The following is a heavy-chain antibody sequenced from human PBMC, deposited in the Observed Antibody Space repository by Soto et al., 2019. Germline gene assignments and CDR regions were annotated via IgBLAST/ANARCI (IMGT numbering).Heavy chain of an antibody. CDR2: FDPEDGET. CDR1: GYTLPELS. J-gene: IGHJ5*02. D-gene: IGHD3-10*01. CDR3: AKRTYGSGSSNWFDP. V-gene: IGHV1-24*01. Sequence: VYRHVSGYTLPELSMHCVRQAPGKGLEWIGGFDPEDGETIYAQKFQGRVTMTEDTSTDKAYMELSSLRSEDTAVYYCAKRTYGSGSSNWFDPWGQGTLVTVS.